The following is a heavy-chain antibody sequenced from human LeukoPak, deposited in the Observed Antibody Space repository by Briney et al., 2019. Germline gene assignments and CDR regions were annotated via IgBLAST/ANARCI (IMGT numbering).Heavy chain of an antibody. J-gene: IGHJ5*02. CDR2: ISSSGSYI. CDR1: RFTFSSYA. D-gene: IGHD3-10*01. CDR3: TRDLERITLVRGVIPNWFDP. V-gene: IGHV3-21*01. Sequence: GGSLRLSCAASRFTFSSYAMSWVRQAPGKGLEWVSSISSSGSYIYYADSVKGRFTISRDNAKNSLYLQMNSLRAEDTAMYFCTRDLERITLVRGVIPNWFDPWGQGTLVTVSS.